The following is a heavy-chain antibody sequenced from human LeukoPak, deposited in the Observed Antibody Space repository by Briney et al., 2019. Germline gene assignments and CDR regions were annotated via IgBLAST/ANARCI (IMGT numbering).Heavy chain of an antibody. J-gene: IGHJ4*02. CDR1: GFTFSNAW. D-gene: IGHD2-2*02. CDR3: TTGVPAAILDY. Sequence: GGSLRLSCAASGFTFSNAWMSWVRQALGKGLEWVGRIKSKTDGGTTDYAAPVKGRFTISRDDSKNTLYLQMNSLKTEDTAVYYCTTGVPAAILDYWGQGTLVTVSS. CDR2: IKSKTDGGTT. V-gene: IGHV3-15*01.